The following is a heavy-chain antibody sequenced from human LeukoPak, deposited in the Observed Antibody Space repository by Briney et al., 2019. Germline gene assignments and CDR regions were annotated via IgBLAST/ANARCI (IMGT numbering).Heavy chain of an antibody. V-gene: IGHV3-48*03. CDR3: ARDAAMAGFDY. Sequence: PGGSLRLSCAASGFTFSSYEMNWVRQAPGKGLEWVSYISSSGSTMYYADSVKGRFTISRDNAKNSLYLQMNSLRAEDTAVYYCARDAAMAGFDYWGQGTLVTVSS. J-gene: IGHJ4*02. D-gene: IGHD5-18*01. CDR1: GFTFSSYE. CDR2: ISSSGSTM.